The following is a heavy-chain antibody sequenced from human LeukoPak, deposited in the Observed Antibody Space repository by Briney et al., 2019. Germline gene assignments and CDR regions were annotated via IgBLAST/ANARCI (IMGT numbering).Heavy chain of an antibody. D-gene: IGHD3-10*01. CDR2: IIPIFGTA. Sequence: SVKVSCKASGGTFSSYAISWVRQAPGQGLEWMGGIIPIFGTANYAQKFQGRVTMTRNTSISTAYMELSSLRSEDTAVYYCARSYYGSGSYYKIRNWFDPWGQGTLVTVSS. V-gene: IGHV1-69*05. CDR1: GGTFSSYA. J-gene: IGHJ5*02. CDR3: ARSYYGSGSYYKIRNWFDP.